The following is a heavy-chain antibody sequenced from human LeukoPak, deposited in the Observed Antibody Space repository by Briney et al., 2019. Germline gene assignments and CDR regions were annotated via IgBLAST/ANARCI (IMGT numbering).Heavy chain of an antibody. CDR1: GFTFSTYS. CDR3: VRDFRSADY. Sequence: GGSLRLSCAASGFTFSTYSMNWVRQAPGKGLEWVSSIISGTYIYYADSVKGRFTISRDNAKNMVFLQMNSLRADDTAVYYCVRDFRSADYWGQGILVTVSS. J-gene: IGHJ4*02. CDR2: IISGTYI. V-gene: IGHV3-21*01.